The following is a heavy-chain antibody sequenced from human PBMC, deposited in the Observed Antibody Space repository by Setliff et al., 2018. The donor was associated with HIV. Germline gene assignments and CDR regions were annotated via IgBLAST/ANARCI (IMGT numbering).Heavy chain of an antibody. V-gene: IGHV5-51*01. J-gene: IGHJ3*02. Sequence: GESLKISCTGSGYSFSSYWIGWVRQMPGKGQEWMGIIYPGDSHTRYSPSFQGQVTISVDKSISTAYLQWSSLKASDTAMYYCARSGKAVGSAGLGAFDIWGQGTMVTVSS. CDR2: IYPGDSHT. CDR1: GYSFSSYW. CDR3: ARSGKAVGSAGLGAFDI. D-gene: IGHD6-19*01.